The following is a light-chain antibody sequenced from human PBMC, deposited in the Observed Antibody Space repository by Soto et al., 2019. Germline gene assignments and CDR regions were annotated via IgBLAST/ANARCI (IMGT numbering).Light chain of an antibody. Sequence: QSVLTQPASVSGSPGQTITISCTGTSSDVGDYNYVSWYQQHPGKAPKLMIYDVSNSPSGVSNRFSGSKSGNTASLTISGLQAEDEADYYCSSYTSSSTLVVFGTGTKLTVL. J-gene: IGLJ1*01. CDR2: DVS. CDR1: SSDVGDYNY. V-gene: IGLV2-14*01. CDR3: SSYTSSSTLVV.